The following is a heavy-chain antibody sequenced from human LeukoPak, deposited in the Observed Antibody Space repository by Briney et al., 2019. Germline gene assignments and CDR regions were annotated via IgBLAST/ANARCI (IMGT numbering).Heavy chain of an antibody. CDR1: GYTFTGYY. J-gene: IGHJ4*02. Sequence: ASVKVSCKASGYTFTGYYMHWVRQVPGQGLEWMGWINPNSGGTNYAQKFQGRVTMTRDTSISTAYMELSRLRSDDTAVYYCARDLWPYYYDSSSRYYFDYWGQGTLVTVSS. V-gene: IGHV1-2*02. D-gene: IGHD3-22*01. CDR2: INPNSGGT. CDR3: ARDLWPYYYDSSSRYYFDY.